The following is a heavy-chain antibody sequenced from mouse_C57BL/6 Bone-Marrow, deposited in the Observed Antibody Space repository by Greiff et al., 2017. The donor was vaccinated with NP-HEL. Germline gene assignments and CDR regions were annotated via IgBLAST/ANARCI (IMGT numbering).Heavy chain of an antibody. D-gene: IGHD2-1*01. CDR3: AREGNYYAWFAY. CDR1: GYTFTSYW. J-gene: IGHJ3*01. V-gene: IGHV1-61*01. Sequence: VQLQQPGAELVRPGSSVELSCKASGYTFTSYWMDWVKQRPGQGLEWIGNIYPSDSETHYNQKFKDKATLTVDKSSSTAYMQLSSLTSEDSAVYYCAREGNYYAWFAYWGQGTLVTVSA. CDR2: IYPSDSET.